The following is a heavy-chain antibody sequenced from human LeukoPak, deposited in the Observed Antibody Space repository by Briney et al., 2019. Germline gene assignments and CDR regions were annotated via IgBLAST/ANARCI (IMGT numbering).Heavy chain of an antibody. CDR2: IYTSGST. Sequence: SETLSLTCTVSGGSISSYYWSWIRQPAGKGLEWIGRIYTSGSTNYNPSLKSRVTMSVDTSKNQFSLKLSSVTAADTAVYYSALCSGWYRGYYYMDVWGKGTTVTVSS. CDR3: ALCSGWYRGYYYMDV. D-gene: IGHD6-19*01. CDR1: GGSISSYY. J-gene: IGHJ6*03. V-gene: IGHV4-4*07.